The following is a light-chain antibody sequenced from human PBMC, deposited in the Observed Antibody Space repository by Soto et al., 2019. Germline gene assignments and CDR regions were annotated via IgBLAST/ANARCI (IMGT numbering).Light chain of an antibody. V-gene: IGKV3-20*01. Sequence: EIVLTHSPGTLSLSPGERATLSCRASQSVSSRLAWYQQRPGQAPRLLISGASSRATGIPDRFSGSGSGTDFTLTISRLEPEDFAVYYCQQYGDSPRTFGQGTRLEIK. CDR2: GAS. CDR1: QSVSSR. CDR3: QQYGDSPRT. J-gene: IGKJ5*01.